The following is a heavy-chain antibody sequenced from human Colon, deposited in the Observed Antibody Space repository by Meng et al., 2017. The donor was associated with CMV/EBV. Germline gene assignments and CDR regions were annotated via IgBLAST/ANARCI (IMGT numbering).Heavy chain of an antibody. CDR1: GYTFTDYY. D-gene: IGHD3-22*01. CDR3: ARFRRMTMIPGSQYNYFDP. V-gene: IGHV1-2*02. Sequence: ASVKVSCKASGYTFTDYYIFWVRQAPGQGLEWLGWINSNSDGTNYAQKFQGRVTMTRDTSISTAYMELSRLMSDDTALYYCARFRRMTMIPGSQYNYFDPWGQGTLVTVSS. J-gene: IGHJ5*02. CDR2: INSNSDGT.